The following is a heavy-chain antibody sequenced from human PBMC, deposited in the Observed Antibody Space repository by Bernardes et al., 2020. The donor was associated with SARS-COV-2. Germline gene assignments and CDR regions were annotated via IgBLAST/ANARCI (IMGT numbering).Heavy chain of an antibody. CDR1: GFWFGWHG. CDR2: IWSDSSNK. D-gene: IGHD3-22*01. Sequence: GGSLRLSCEGSGFWFGWHGMHWVRQAPGKGLEWVSNIWSDSSNKYYADSVRGRFTISRDNSKNTLYLEMNSLRAEDTAIYYCARSHRDSSGNYAYYYDYWGQGIQVTVSS. CDR3: ARSHRDSSGNYAYYYDY. V-gene: IGHV3-33*01. J-gene: IGHJ4*02.